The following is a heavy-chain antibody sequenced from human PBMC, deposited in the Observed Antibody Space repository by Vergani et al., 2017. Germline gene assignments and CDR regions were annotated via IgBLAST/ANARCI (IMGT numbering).Heavy chain of an antibody. CDR2: ISAFTGDT. J-gene: IGHJ4*02. CDR1: GYVFSDFG. CDR3: ARDGSYSSGRMPW. Sequence: QVQLVQSGAEVKKPGASVKVSCKTSGYVFSDFGFSWVRQAPGQGLEWMGWISAFTGDTNYAQKFQGRVTMTTDRSTSTAYMELRSLRSDDTAVYYCARDGSYSSGRMPWWGQGTLVTVSS. V-gene: IGHV1-18*01. D-gene: IGHD2-15*01.